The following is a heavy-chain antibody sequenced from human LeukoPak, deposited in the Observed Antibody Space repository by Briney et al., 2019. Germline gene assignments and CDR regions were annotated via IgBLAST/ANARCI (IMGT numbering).Heavy chain of an antibody. D-gene: IGHD2-8*01. CDR2: IYQSGGT. CDR3: ARDCTNGVCPDY. J-gene: IGHJ4*02. CDR1: GGSISSGGYH. V-gene: IGHV4-30-2*01. Sequence: SQTLSLTCTVSGGSISSGGYHWSWIRQPPGKGLEWIGYIYQSGGTYYNPSLKSRVTISVDRSNNQFSLKLNSVTAADTTVYYCARDCTNGVCPDYWGQGTLVTVSS.